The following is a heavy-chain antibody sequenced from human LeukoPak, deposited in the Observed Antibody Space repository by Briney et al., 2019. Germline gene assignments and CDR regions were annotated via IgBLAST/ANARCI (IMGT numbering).Heavy chain of an antibody. D-gene: IGHD6-13*01. V-gene: IGHV3-15*01. CDR3: TTDLVKIAAAGTDWFDP. J-gene: IGHJ5*02. Sequence: GGSLRLSCAASGFTFSNYWIHWVRQAPGKGLEWVGRIKSKTDGGTTDYAAPVKGRFTISRDDSKNTLYLQMNSLKTEDTAVYYCTTDLVKIAAAGTDWFDPWGQGTLVTVSS. CDR2: IKSKTDGGTT. CDR1: GFTFSNYW.